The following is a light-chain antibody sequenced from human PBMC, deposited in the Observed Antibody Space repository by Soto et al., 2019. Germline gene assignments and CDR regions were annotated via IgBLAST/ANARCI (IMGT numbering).Light chain of an antibody. CDR3: QQYGSSPYT. J-gene: IGKJ2*01. CDR2: GAS. V-gene: IGKV3-20*01. Sequence: EIVLTQSPGTLSLSPGERATLSCRASQSVSSSYLAWYQQKPGQAPRLLIYGASSRATGIPDRFSGSGSGTDFTLTISRLGPEDFAVYYCQQYGSSPYTFGQVTKLEIK. CDR1: QSVSSSY.